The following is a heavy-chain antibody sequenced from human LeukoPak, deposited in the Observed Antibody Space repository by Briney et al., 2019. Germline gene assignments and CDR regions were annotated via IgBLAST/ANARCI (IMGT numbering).Heavy chain of an antibody. Sequence: GGSLRLSCAASGFIFSNYGMHWVRQAPGKGLEWVAFIRYDGSNQYYADSVKGRFTTSRDNSKNTLYLQMNSLRAEDTAVYYCATDSGVGMATTFSILDIWGQGTMVTVSS. D-gene: IGHD5-24*01. J-gene: IGHJ3*02. CDR3: ATDSGVGMATTFSILDI. CDR1: GFIFSNYG. CDR2: IRYDGSNQ. V-gene: IGHV3-30*02.